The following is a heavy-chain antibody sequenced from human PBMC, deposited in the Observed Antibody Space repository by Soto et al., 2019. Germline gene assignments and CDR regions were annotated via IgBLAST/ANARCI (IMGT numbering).Heavy chain of an antibody. V-gene: IGHV5-51*01. D-gene: IGHD6-6*01. CDR3: ARRPGTAQLGIDY. CDR2: IYPFYSDT. CDR1: GYSFTSYW. Sequence: GESLKISCKGSGYSFTSYWICWVRQMPVKGLEFMGIIYPFYSDTRYSPSFQGHVTISSYNSISTSYLQLISLKASDTAMYYCARRPGTAQLGIDYWGQGTLVTVSS. J-gene: IGHJ4*02.